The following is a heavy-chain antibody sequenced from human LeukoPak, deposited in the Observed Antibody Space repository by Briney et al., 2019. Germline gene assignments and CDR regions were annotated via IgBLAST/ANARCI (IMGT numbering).Heavy chain of an antibody. V-gene: IGHV4-39*01. Sequence: SETLSLTCTVSGGSISSSSYYWGWIRQPPGTGLEWIGSIYYSGSTYYNPSLKSRVTISVDTSKNQFSLKLSSVTAADTAVYYCARLGLRIVATPSGWFDPWGQGTLVTVSS. J-gene: IGHJ5*02. CDR2: IYYSGST. CDR1: GGSISSSSYY. D-gene: IGHD5-12*01. CDR3: ARLGLRIVATPSGWFDP.